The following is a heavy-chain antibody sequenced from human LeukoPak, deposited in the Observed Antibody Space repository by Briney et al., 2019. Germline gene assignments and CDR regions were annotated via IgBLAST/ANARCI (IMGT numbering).Heavy chain of an antibody. CDR3: ATGAQYGLWGVPYFYYMHV. CDR1: GYTFSDYF. J-gene: IGHJ6*03. Sequence: GASVKVSCEASGYTFSDYFLHWVRQAPGHGLEWMGWINPRNGDTHSAQKFQGRVSMTGDTSITTAYMELSSLTSDDTAVYYCATGAQYGLWGVPYFYYMHVWGTGTTVTVSS. V-gene: IGHV1-2*02. CDR2: INPRNGDT. D-gene: IGHD3-10*01.